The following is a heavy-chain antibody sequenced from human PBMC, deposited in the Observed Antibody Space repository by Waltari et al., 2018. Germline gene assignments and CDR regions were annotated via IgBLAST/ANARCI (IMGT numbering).Heavy chain of an antibody. D-gene: IGHD4-17*01. J-gene: IGHJ3*02. V-gene: IGHV1-46*01. Sequence: QVQLVQSGAEVKKPGASVKVSCKASGYTFTSYYMPWVRQAPGQGLEWMGIINPSGGSTSYAQKFQGRVTMTRDTSTSTVYMELSSLRSEDTAVYYCAREHGDYGVAFDIWGQGTMVTVSS. CDR3: AREHGDYGVAFDI. CDR1: GYTFTSYY. CDR2: INPSGGST.